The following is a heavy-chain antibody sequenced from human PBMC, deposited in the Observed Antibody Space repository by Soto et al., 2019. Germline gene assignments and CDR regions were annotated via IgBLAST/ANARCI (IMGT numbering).Heavy chain of an antibody. D-gene: IGHD3-22*01. CDR2: IYYSGST. J-gene: IGHJ4*02. CDR3: ARDYREIPHYDSGGYFDY. Sequence: SETLSLTCTVSGGSISSYYWSWIRQPPGKGLEWIGYIYYSGSTNYNPSLKSRVTISVDTSKNQFSLKLSSVTAADTAVYYCARDYREIPHYDSGGYFDYWGQGTLVTVSS. V-gene: IGHV4-59*01. CDR1: GGSISSYY.